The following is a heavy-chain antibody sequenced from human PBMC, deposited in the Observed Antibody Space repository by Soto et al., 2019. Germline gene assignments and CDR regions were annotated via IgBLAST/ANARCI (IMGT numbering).Heavy chain of an antibody. CDR2: ISGSGGST. Sequence: PGGSLRLSCAASGFTFSSYAMSWVRQAPGKGLEWVSAISGSGGSTYYADSVKGRFTISRDNSKNTLYLQMNSLIAEDTAVYYCAKDRDYDYIWGSYRLFDYWGQGTLVTVSS. CDR3: AKDRDYDYIWGSYRLFDY. D-gene: IGHD3-16*02. J-gene: IGHJ4*02. V-gene: IGHV3-23*01. CDR1: GFTFSSYA.